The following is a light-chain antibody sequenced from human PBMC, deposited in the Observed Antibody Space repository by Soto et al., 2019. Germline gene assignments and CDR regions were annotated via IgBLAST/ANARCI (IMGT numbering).Light chain of an antibody. V-gene: IGLV2-23*01. CDR1: SSDVGAYNS. J-gene: IGLJ1*01. CDR2: KGT. CDR3: CSSAPESTYV. Sequence: QSSLNQPASVSGSPGQSITISCTGNSSDVGAYNSVSWYQQHPHRAPQVIIYKGTQRPSGVSNRFSGSTSGNAASLTISALQTDDEADYFCCSSAPESTYVGGIGNKVTDL.